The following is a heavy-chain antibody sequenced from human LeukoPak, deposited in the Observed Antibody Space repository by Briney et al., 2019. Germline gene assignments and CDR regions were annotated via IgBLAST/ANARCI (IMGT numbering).Heavy chain of an antibody. J-gene: IGHJ5*02. CDR2: ISAYNGNT. D-gene: IGHD3-22*01. Sequence: ASVTASCTASGYTFTSYGISWVRQAPGQGLEWMGWISAYNGNTNYEQKLQGRVTMTTETSTSTAYMELRSLRSDDTAVYYCARRRDYDSSGYYHNWFDPWGQGTLVTVSS. CDR3: ARRRDYDSSGYYHNWFDP. V-gene: IGHV1-18*01. CDR1: GYTFTSYG.